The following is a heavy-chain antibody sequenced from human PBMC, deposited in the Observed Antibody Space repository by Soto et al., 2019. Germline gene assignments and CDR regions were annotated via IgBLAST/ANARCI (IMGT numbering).Heavy chain of an antibody. V-gene: IGHV4-39*01. D-gene: IGHD3-22*01. CDR3: ARPGAYYLNFDS. CDR1: GDSISGSSYY. Sequence: SETLSLTCTVSGDSISGSSYYWAWIRQPPGKGLEWIGSIYYSGSTYYTPSLKSRVTISVDTSKNQFSLKLSSVTAADTAVYHCARPGAYYLNFDSWGQGTLVTVSS. CDR2: IYYSGST. J-gene: IGHJ4*02.